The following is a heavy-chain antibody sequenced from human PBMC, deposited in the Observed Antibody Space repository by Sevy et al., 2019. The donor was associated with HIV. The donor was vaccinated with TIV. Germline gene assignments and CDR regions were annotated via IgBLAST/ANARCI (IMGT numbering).Heavy chain of an antibody. Sequence: SETLSLTRAVHDGSFSGYYWNWIRQLPGKGLEWLGEINESGITYYNPSLKSRVTISVDTSKKQFSLKLNSVTAVDSAVYFCARSPPVVVVPGAPSWFDPWGQGTLVTVSS. J-gene: IGHJ5*02. V-gene: IGHV4-34*01. CDR1: DGSFSGYY. CDR2: INESGIT. D-gene: IGHD2-2*01. CDR3: ARSPPVVVVPGAPSWFDP.